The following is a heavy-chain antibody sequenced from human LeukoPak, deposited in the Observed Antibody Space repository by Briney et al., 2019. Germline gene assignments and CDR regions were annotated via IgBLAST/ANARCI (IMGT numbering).Heavy chain of an antibody. Sequence: SETLSLTCTVSGSSISSYHWSWIRQPAGKGLEWIGHIFASGSTNYNPSLKSRATISVDKSKNQFSLKLSSVTAADTAVYYCARDNRPYCSAGSCYSEAPNWFDPWGQGTLVTVSS. CDR1: GSSISSYH. D-gene: IGHD2-15*01. CDR2: IFASGST. V-gene: IGHV4-4*07. CDR3: ARDNRPYCSAGSCYSEAPNWFDP. J-gene: IGHJ5*02.